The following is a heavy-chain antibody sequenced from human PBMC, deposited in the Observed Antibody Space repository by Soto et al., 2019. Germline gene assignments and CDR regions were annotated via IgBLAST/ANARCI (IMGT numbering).Heavy chain of an antibody. CDR1: GYTFTSYD. J-gene: IGHJ1*01. CDR2: MNPNSGST. Sequence: ASVKVSCKASGYTFTSYDINWVRQATGQGLEWMGWMNPNSGSTAYAQKFQGRVTMTRNTSISTAYMELSSLRSEDTAVYYCAREAVSSLQHWGQGTLVTVSS. V-gene: IGHV1-8*01. CDR3: AREAVSSLQH.